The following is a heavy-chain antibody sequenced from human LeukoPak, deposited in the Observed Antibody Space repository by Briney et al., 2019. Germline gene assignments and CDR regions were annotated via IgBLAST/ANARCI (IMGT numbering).Heavy chain of an antibody. J-gene: IGHJ4*02. V-gene: IGHV1-2*02. CDR1: GYTFTGYY. Sequence: ASVKVSCKASGYTFTGYYMHWVRQAPGQGLEWMRWINPNSGGTNYAQKFQGRVTMTRDTSISTAYMELSRLRSDDTAVYYCARSMGLGLNYYASGMKIDYWGQGTLVTVSS. CDR3: ARSMGLGLNYYASGMKIDY. D-gene: IGHD3-10*01. CDR2: INPNSGGT.